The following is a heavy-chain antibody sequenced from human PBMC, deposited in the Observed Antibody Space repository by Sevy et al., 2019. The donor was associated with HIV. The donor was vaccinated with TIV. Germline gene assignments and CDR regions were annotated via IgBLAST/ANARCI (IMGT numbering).Heavy chain of an antibody. D-gene: IGHD5-18*01. J-gene: IGHJ4*02. V-gene: IGHV3-74*01. CDR1: GFTFSIYW. CDR3: VREGVGGYSYGFDY. Sequence: GGSLRLSCAASGFTFSIYWMHWVRQVPGKGLVWVSRINSDGSSTRYADSVKGRFTFSRDNAKNTLYLQMNSLRAEDTAVYYCVREGVGGYSYGFDYWAQGTLVTVSS. CDR2: INSDGSST.